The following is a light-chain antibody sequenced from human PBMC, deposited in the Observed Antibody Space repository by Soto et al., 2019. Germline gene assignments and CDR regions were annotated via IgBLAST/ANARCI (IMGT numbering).Light chain of an antibody. Sequence: EIVLPQSPATLSLSPGDRATLSCRTSQSVSSYLAWYHKKPGHAHRLRIYDASIRSTGIPARFSGSRSGTDFTLAITSREPEDFAVYYCQQRGNWPSTFGGGTKVESK. CDR1: QSVSSY. V-gene: IGKV3-11*01. CDR3: QQRGNWPST. CDR2: DAS. J-gene: IGKJ4*01.